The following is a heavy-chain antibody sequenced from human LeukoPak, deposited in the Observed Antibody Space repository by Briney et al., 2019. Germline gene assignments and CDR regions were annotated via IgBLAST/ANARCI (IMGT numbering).Heavy chain of an antibody. V-gene: IGHV3-30-3*02. CDR2: ISYDGSNK. CDR3: AKIGGYCSGGSCYSALRAFDI. J-gene: IGHJ3*02. Sequence: GGSLRLSCAASGFTFSSYAMHWVRQAPGKGLEWVAVISYDGSNKYYADSVKGRFTISRDNSKNTLYLQMNSLRAEDTAVYYCAKIGGYCSGGSCYSALRAFDIWGQGTMVTVSS. D-gene: IGHD2-15*01. CDR1: GFTFSSYA.